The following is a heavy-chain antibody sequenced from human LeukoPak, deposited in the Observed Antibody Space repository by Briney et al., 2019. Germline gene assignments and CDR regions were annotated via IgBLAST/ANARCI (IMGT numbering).Heavy chain of an antibody. Sequence: PGGSLRLSCAASGFTFSSYGMSWVRQAPGKGLEWVSAISGSGGSTYYADSVKGRFTISRDNAKNSLYLQMNSLRAEDTAVYYCSGWVDGDYGRVYWGQGTLVTVSS. CDR3: SGWVDGDYGRVY. V-gene: IGHV3-23*01. J-gene: IGHJ4*02. CDR2: ISGSGGST. D-gene: IGHD4-17*01. CDR1: GFTFSSYG.